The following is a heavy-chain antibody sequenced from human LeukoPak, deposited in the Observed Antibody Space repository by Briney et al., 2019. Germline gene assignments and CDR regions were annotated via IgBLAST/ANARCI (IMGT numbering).Heavy chain of an antibody. CDR1: GGTFSSYA. Sequence: SVKVSCKASGGTFSSYAISWVRQAPGQGLEWMGRIIPIFGTANYAQKFQGRVTSTTDESTSTAYMEMSSLRSEDTAVYYCARERYYDSSGYYFFDYWGQGTLVTVSS. V-gene: IGHV1-69*05. CDR3: ARERYYDSSGYYFFDY. J-gene: IGHJ4*02. CDR2: IIPIFGTA. D-gene: IGHD3-22*01.